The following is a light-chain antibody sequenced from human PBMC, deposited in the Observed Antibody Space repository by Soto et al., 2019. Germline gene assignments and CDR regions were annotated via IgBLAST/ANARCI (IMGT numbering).Light chain of an antibody. V-gene: IGKV1-5*03. J-gene: IGKJ4*01. Sequence: DIQMTQSPSTLSASVGDRVTITCRASQSISSWLAWYQQKPGKAPKLLIYKASTLESGVTSRFSGCGSGTEFTLTISSLQPDDSATYYCQQYDSYALTFGGGTKVEIK. CDR3: QQYDSYALT. CDR2: KAS. CDR1: QSISSW.